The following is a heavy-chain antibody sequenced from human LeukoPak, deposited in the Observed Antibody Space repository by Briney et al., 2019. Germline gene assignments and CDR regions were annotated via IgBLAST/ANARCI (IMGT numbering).Heavy chain of an antibody. Sequence: GASVKVSCKASGYTFTSYGISWVRQAPGQGLEWMGWISAYNGNTNYAQKLQGRVTMTTGTSTSTAYMELRSLRSDDTAVYYCARAAYDFWSGSYYYYYMDVWGKGTTVTVSS. J-gene: IGHJ6*03. CDR1: GYTFTSYG. CDR2: ISAYNGNT. CDR3: ARAAYDFWSGSYYYYYMDV. D-gene: IGHD3-3*01. V-gene: IGHV1-18*01.